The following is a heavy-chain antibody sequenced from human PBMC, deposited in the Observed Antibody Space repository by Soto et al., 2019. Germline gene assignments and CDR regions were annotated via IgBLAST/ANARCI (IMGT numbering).Heavy chain of an antibody. J-gene: IGHJ6*03. CDR1: GFTFSSYW. CDR3: ARDPRGNLNYYYYYMDV. CDR2: INSDGSST. Sequence: GGSLRLSCAASGFTFSSYWMHWVRQAPGKGLVWVSRINSDGSSTSYADSVKGRFTISRDNAKNTLYLQMNNLRAEDTAVYYCARDPRGNLNYYYYYMDVWGKGTTVTVSS. D-gene: IGHD3-10*01. V-gene: IGHV3-74*01.